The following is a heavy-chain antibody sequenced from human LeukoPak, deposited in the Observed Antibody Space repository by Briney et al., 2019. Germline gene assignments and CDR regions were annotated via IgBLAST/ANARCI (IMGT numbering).Heavy chain of an antibody. J-gene: IGHJ4*02. CDR3: ANVGIVGPIRPQYYYFDY. CDR2: ISYDGSNK. V-gene: IGHV3-30*18. D-gene: IGHD1-26*01. CDR1: GFTFSSCD. Sequence: GRSLRLSCAASGFTFSSCDMHWVRQAPGKGLEWVIVISYDGSNKYHADSVKGRFTISRDNSKNTLYLQMNSLRAEDTAVYYCANVGIVGPIRPQYYYFDYWGQGTLVTVSS.